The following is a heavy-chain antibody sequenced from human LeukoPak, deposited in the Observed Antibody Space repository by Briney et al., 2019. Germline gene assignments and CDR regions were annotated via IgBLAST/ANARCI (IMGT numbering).Heavy chain of an antibody. Sequence: TGGSLRLSCAASGFPFSGSGMHWVRQAPGKGLEWVAVIWYDGSHQYYADSVKGRFTISRDDAKNMLFLQMNSLRGEDTAVYHCVRGGPSTWSWGQGTLVTVSS. J-gene: IGHJ5*02. CDR1: GFPFSGSG. CDR3: VRGGPSTWS. V-gene: IGHV3-33*01. CDR2: IWYDGSHQ. D-gene: IGHD2-15*01.